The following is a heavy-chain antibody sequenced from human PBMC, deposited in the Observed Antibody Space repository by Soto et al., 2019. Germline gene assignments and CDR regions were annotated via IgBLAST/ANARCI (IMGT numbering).Heavy chain of an antibody. J-gene: IGHJ3*02. D-gene: IGHD2-2*01. CDR3: TXERCTGTNCYVKNAFDS. CDR2: IKTKTDGGTT. V-gene: IGHV3-15*01. Sequence: GGSLRLSCAASGFTFNYAWMTWVRRAPGKGLEWVGRIKTKTDGGTTDYAAPVKGRFTISRDDSKNTVYLQMNSLKIEDTGVYYCTXERCTGTNCYVKNAFDSWGQGTMVTVSS. CDR1: GFTFNYAW.